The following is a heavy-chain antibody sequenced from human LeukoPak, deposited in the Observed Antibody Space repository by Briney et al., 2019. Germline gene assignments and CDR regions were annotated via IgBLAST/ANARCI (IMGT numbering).Heavy chain of an antibody. V-gene: IGHV4-59*12. J-gene: IGHJ5*02. CDR1: GGSIDTYY. CDR2: VFHTGST. CDR3: ARDSDQTPYNWFDP. Sequence: SETLSLTCTVSGGSIDTYYWNWIRQPPGKGLEWIGYVFHTGSTNYNPSLKSRVTISVDTSKNQFSLKLSSVTAADTAVYYCARDSDQTPYNWFDPWGQGTLVTVSS.